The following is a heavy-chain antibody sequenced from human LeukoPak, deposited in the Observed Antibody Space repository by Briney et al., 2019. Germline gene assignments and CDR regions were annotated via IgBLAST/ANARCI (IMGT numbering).Heavy chain of an antibody. J-gene: IGHJ4*02. V-gene: IGHV3-7*01. CDR2: IKQDGSEK. D-gene: IGHD1-26*01. CDR3: ARDRMSGSYSLDY. Sequence: GGSLRLSCAASGFTFSSYWMSWVRQAPGKGLEWVANIKQDGSEKYYVDSVKGRFTISRDNAKNSLYLQMNSLRAEDTAVYYCARDRMSGSYSLDYWGQGTLVTVSS. CDR1: GFTFSSYW.